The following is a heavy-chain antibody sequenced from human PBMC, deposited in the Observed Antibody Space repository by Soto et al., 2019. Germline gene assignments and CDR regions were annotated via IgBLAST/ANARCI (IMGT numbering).Heavy chain of an antibody. CDR3: ARILPIEAAGAHYWFDP. Sequence: GGSLRLSCAASGFTFSNYWISWVRQAPWKGLEWVANIKQDGSQKYYVDSVKGRFTISRDNAKNSLYLEMNSLRAEDTAVYSCARILPIEAAGAHYWFDPLGQGTLVTVSS. J-gene: IGHJ5*02. V-gene: IGHV3-7*03. CDR2: IKQDGSQK. CDR1: GFTFSNYW. D-gene: IGHD6-13*01.